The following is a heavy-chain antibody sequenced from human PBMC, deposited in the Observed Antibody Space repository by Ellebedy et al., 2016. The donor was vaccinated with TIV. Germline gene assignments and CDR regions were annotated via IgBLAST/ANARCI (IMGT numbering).Heavy chain of an antibody. CDR3: ARNRNDFDANGYWNY. CDR2: INHDGAIK. J-gene: IGHJ4*02. V-gene: IGHV3-11*01. CDR1: GFSFREYY. D-gene: IGHD3-22*01. Sequence: GESLKISCAASGFSFREYYMSWIRQAPGKGLECVPYINHDGAIKYYADAVRGRFTVSRDNAENSLHLQMNSLSAEDTAVYYCARNRNDFDANGYWNYWGPGAQVTVSS.